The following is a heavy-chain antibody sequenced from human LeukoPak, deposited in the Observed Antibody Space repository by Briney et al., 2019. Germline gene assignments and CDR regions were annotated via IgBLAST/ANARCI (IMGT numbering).Heavy chain of an antibody. CDR1: GYTFTNFY. CDR2: INPNDGST. Sequence: GASVKVSCKASGYTFTNFYMHWVRQAPGQGLEWMGMINPNDGSTSYAQRLRGRVTMTRGTSTSTFYMELSTLRYEDTAMYYCARGSYYYMDVWGKGTTVTISS. J-gene: IGHJ6*03. V-gene: IGHV1-46*04. CDR3: ARGSYYYMDV.